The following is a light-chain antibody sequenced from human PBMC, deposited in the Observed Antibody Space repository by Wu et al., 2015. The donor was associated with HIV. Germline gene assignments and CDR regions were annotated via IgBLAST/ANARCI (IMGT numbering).Light chain of an antibody. CDR1: QAISNR. CDR2: DAS. V-gene: IGKV3-15*01. J-gene: IGKJ5*01. Sequence: EIVMTQSPVTLSVSPGEGATLTCRASQAISNRLAWYHQKPGQAPRLLIYDASIRASGIPDSFSGSGSETDFTLSISSLRSEDFEIYYCQQCDTWPLTFGQGTRLEIK. CDR3: QQCDTWPLT.